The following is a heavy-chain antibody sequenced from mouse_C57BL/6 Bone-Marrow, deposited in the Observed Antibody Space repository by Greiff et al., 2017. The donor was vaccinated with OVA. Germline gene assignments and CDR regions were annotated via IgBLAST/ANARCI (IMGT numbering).Heavy chain of an antibody. CDR2: INPGSGGT. CDR3: AGWWVTTLGLFAY. V-gene: IGHV1-54*01. Sequence: QVQLQQSGAELVRPGTSVKVSCKASGYAFTNYLIEWVKQMPGQGLEWIGVINPGSGGTNYNEKFKGKATLTADKSSSTAYMQLSSLTSEDSAVYFCAGWWVTTLGLFAYWGQGTLVTVSA. CDR1: GYAFTNYL. D-gene: IGHD2-1*01. J-gene: IGHJ3*01.